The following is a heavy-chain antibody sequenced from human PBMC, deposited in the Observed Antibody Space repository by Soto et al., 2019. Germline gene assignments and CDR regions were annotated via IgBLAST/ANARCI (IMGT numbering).Heavy chain of an antibody. CDR1: GYTFITYG. CDR3: ARGPTDYYDNSANYFLDY. Sequence: QVQLVQSGAEVNKPGASVKVSCKASGYTFITYGVSWVRQAPGQGLDWLGWISTYNGNTRYAERLQGRVTMTTDTTTNTAYMELRNLRSDVTAVYYGARGPTDYYDNSANYFLDYWGQGTLVTVSS. D-gene: IGHD3-22*01. J-gene: IGHJ4*02. CDR2: ISTYNGNT. V-gene: IGHV1-18*01.